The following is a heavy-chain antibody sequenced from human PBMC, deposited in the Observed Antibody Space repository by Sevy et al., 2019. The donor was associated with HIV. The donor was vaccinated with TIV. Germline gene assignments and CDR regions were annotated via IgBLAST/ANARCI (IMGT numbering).Heavy chain of an antibody. D-gene: IGHD4-17*01. J-gene: IGHJ4*02. CDR3: AKDFSYGGNSWNFDF. CDR1: GFIFSKFA. V-gene: IGHV3-23*01. CDR2: VSGNDGST. Sequence: GGSLRLSCAASGFIFSKFALSWVRQAPGRGLEWVSAVSGNDGSTYCAASVKGRFTISRDISENMLYLQMNSLSAEDTAVYYCAKDFSYGGNSWNFDFWGQGTLVTVSS.